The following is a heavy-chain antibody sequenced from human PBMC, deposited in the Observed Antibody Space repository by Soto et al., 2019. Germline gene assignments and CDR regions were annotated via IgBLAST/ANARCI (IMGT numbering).Heavy chain of an antibody. Sequence: EVQLLESGGGLVQPGGSLRLSCAASGFTFSSYAMNWVRQAPGKGLEWVSVISGSGDSTYYADSVKGRLTISRDNSKNTLYLQMNSLRAEDTAVYYCARRSSSWYFDCWGQGTLVTVSS. CDR3: ARRSSSWYFDC. CDR2: ISGSGDST. CDR1: GFTFSSYA. J-gene: IGHJ4*02. V-gene: IGHV3-23*01. D-gene: IGHD6-13*01.